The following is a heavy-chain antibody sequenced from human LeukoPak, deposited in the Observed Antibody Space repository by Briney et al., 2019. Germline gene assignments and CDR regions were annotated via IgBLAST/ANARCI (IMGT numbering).Heavy chain of an antibody. V-gene: IGHV1-18*01. Sequence: ASVKVSFKASGYTFTIYGISWVRQAPGQGLEWMGWISAYNGNTNYAQKLQGRVTMTTDTSTSTAYMELRSLRSDDTAVYYCAREAPKGVRGVIPWFDPWGQGTLVTVSS. CDR2: ISAYNGNT. CDR1: GYTFTIYG. CDR3: AREAPKGVRGVIPWFDP. J-gene: IGHJ5*02. D-gene: IGHD3-10*01.